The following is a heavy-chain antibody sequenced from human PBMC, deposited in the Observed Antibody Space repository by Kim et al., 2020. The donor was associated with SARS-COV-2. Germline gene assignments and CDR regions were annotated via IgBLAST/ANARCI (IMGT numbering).Heavy chain of an antibody. CDR3: ARGRAVAGTSYYYGMDV. D-gene: IGHD6-19*01. CDR2: INHSGST. V-gene: IGHV4-34*01. J-gene: IGHJ6*02. CDR1: GGSFSGYY. Sequence: SETLSLTCAVYGGSFSGYYWSWIRQPPGKGLEWIGEINHSGSTNYNPSLKSRVTISVDTSKNQFSLKLSSVTAADTAVYYCARGRAVAGTSYYYGMDVWGQGTTVTVSS.